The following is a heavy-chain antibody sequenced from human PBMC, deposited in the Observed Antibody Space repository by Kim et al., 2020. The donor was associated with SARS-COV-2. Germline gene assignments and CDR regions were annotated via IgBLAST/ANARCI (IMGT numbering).Heavy chain of an antibody. CDR3: ERIERTTNGGNYDY. CDR2: INPSFGST. J-gene: IGHJ4*02. Sequence: ASVKVSCKASGYTFNSSYIHWVRQAPGQGLEWMGMINPSFGSTAYALNSQGRVTMTRDTSTSTVYMEVSSLRPEDTAVYYCERIERTTNGGNYDYWGQGTLVTVSS. V-gene: IGHV1-46*02. D-gene: IGHD1-26*01. CDR1: GYTFNSSY.